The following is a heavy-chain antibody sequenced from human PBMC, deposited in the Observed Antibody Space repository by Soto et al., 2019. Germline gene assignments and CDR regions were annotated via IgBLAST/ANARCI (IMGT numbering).Heavy chain of an antibody. D-gene: IGHD2-2*01. CDR3: ARHWGPDIVVVAAAKVEGTLLYWFGR. CDR2: IYYSGST. J-gene: IGHJ5*02. Sequence: SETLSLTCTVSGGCISSYYWSWIRQPPGKGLEWIGYIYYSGSTNYNPSLKSRVTISVDTSKNQSSLKLISVTAAGRAVYYCARHWGPDIVVVAAAKVEGTLLYWFGRWGRGTMVSVAS. V-gene: IGHV4-59*08. CDR1: GGCISSYY.